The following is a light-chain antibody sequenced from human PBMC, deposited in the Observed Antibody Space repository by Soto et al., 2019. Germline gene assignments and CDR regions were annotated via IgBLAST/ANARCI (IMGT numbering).Light chain of an antibody. Sequence: DIQMTQSPSSLSASVGDRVTITCRASQGISNNLVWFQQKPGKAPKSLINDASSLQNGVPSKFSGRRSWTDFTLNIMSLQQADFATYYCPQHNIYPISFGIGTRLEIK. CDR2: DAS. CDR1: QGISNN. CDR3: PQHNIYPIS. J-gene: IGKJ5*01. V-gene: IGKV1-16*02.